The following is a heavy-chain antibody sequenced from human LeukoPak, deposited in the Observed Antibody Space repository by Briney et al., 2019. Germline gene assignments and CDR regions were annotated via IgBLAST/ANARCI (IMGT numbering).Heavy chain of an antibody. CDR3: AREGYYYDSSGSMPFDY. CDR2: IIPIFGTA. CDR1: GGTFSSYA. J-gene: IGHJ4*02. Sequence: GASVKVSCKASGGTFSSYAISWVRQAPGQGLEWMGGIIPIFGTANYAQKFQGRVTITADEPTSTAYMELSSLRSEDTAVYYCAREGYYYDSSGSMPFDYWGQGTLVTVSS. D-gene: IGHD3-22*01. V-gene: IGHV1-69*13.